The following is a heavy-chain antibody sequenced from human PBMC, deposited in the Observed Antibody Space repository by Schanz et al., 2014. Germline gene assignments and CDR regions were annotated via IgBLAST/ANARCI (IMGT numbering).Heavy chain of an antibody. D-gene: IGHD5-12*01. CDR3: ARDLTVDTGYVVIYYYYGMDV. CDR2: INVGNGNM. Sequence: QVQLVQSGDEVKKPGASVKVSCKASGYTFTSYSIHWVRQAPGQGLEWMGWINVGNGNMKYSQKFQGRVTITRDTAASTADMELTSLRSEDTAVYFCARDLTVDTGYVVIYYYYGMDVWGQGTTVTVSS. V-gene: IGHV1-3*01. CDR1: GYTFTSYS. J-gene: IGHJ6*02.